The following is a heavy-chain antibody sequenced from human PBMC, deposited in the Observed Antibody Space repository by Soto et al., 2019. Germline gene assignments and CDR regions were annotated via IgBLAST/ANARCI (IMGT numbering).Heavy chain of an antibody. CDR1: GYTFTSYG. Sequence: ASVKGSCKASGYTFTSYGISWVRQAPGQGLEWMGWISAYNGNTNYAQKLQGRVTMTTDTSTSTAYMELRSLRSDDTAVYYCARDIYVDYLAVVQPIFDFWGQGTLVTGSA. J-gene: IGHJ4*02. D-gene: IGHD4-17*01. CDR3: ARDIYVDYLAVVQPIFDF. CDR2: ISAYNGNT. V-gene: IGHV1-18*01.